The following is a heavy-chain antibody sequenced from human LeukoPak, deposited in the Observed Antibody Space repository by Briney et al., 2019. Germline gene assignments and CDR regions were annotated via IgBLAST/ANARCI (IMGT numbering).Heavy chain of an antibody. CDR1: GFNFSSYS. V-gene: IGHV3-48*02. J-gene: IGHJ6*02. CDR3: ARDATMVTMHYYYYGMDV. CDR2: ISSSSSTI. Sequence: GGSLTLSCAASGFNFSSYSMNWVRQAPGKGLEWVSYISSSSSTIYYADSVKGRFTISRDNAKNSLYLQMNSLRDEDTAVYYCARDATMVTMHYYYYGMDVWGQGTTVTVSS. D-gene: IGHD5-18*01.